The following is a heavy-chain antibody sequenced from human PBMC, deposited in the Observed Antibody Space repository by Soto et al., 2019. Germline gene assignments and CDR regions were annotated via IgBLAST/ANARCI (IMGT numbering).Heavy chain of an antibody. CDR3: ARADCTSAYCYSWPFNYGVDV. J-gene: IGHJ6*02. D-gene: IGHD2-15*01. CDR1: GFTFNTYG. Sequence: QVQLVESGGGVVQPGGSLRLSCTTSGFTFNTYGMHWVRQAPGKGLEWVAIIWHDGSNKYYADSVKGRFTISRDNSRNTLYLQMNSLRAEDTALYYCARADCTSAYCYSWPFNYGVDVWGQGSTVTVSS. V-gene: IGHV3-33*08. CDR2: IWHDGSNK.